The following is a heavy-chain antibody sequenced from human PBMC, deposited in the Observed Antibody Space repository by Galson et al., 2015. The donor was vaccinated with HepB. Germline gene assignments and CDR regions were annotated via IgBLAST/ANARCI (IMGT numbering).Heavy chain of an antibody. Sequence: SVKVSCKASGYTFTSYYMHWVRQAPGQGLEWMGIINPSGGTTYYAQKIQGRVTMTRDRSTSTVYMELSSLRSEDTAVYYCVRDIVVLPAAAGGYFDCWGQGTLVTVSS. J-gene: IGHJ4*02. CDR1: GYTFTSYY. V-gene: IGHV1-46*03. CDR2: INPSGGTT. D-gene: IGHD2-2*01. CDR3: VRDIVVLPAAAGGYFDC.